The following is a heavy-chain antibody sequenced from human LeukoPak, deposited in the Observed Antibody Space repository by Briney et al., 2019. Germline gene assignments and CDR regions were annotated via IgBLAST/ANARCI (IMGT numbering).Heavy chain of an antibody. D-gene: IGHD3-3*01. CDR1: GFTFSSYA. CDR2: ISGSGGST. CDR3: ARATYDFWSGYYTGGVDY. J-gene: IGHJ4*02. Sequence: PGGSLRLSCAASGFTFSSYAMSWVRQAPGKGLEWVSAISGSGGSTYYADPVKGRFTISRDNSKNTLYLQMNSLRAEDTAVYYCARATYDFWSGYYTGGVDYWGQGTLVTVSS. V-gene: IGHV3-23*01.